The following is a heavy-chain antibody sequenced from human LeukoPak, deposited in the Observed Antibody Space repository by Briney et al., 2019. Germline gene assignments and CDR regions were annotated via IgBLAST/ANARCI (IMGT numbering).Heavy chain of an antibody. CDR1: GFTFNTHA. Sequence: SGGSLRLSCAASGFTFNTHAMSWVRQAPGKGLEWVSGINGNGASKYYSDSVKGRFTISRDNSKNTLYLQMSSLRAEDTAVYYCAKDQGYSYYYLDYWGQGTLVTVSS. D-gene: IGHD5-18*01. J-gene: IGHJ4*02. CDR2: INGNGASK. V-gene: IGHV3-23*01. CDR3: AKDQGYSYYYLDY.